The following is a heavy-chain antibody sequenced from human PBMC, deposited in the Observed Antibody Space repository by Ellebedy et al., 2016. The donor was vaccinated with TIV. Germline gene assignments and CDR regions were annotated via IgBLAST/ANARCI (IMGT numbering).Heavy chain of an antibody. Sequence: PGGSLRLSCAASGFTFSDYYMSWIRQAPGKGLEWVSYISSSSSYTNYADSVKGRFTISRDNAKNSLYLQMNSLRAEDTAVYYYAKSSGSYWGGYFDYWGQGTLVTVSS. CDR3: AKSSGSYWGGYFDY. D-gene: IGHD1-26*01. V-gene: IGHV3-11*03. J-gene: IGHJ4*02. CDR1: GFTFSDYY. CDR2: ISSSSSYT.